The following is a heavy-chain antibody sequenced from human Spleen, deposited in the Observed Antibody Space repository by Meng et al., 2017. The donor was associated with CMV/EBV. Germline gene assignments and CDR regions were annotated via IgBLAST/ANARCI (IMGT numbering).Heavy chain of an antibody. CDR2: IYYSGST. J-gene: IGHJ4*02. CDR3: ARDYPDCSGGSCYSSN. Sequence: QLQLQGSGPGLVKPSDTLSLTCTVAGGSIRSSSYYWGWIRQPPGKGLEWIGSIYYSGSTYYNPSLKSRVTISVDTSKNQFSLKLSSVTAADTAVYYCARDYPDCSGGSCYSSNWGQGTLVTVSS. V-gene: IGHV4-39*07. D-gene: IGHD2-15*01. CDR1: GGSIRSSSYY.